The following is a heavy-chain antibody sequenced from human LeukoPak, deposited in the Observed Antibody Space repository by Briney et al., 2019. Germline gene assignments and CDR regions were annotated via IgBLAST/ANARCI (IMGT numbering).Heavy chain of an antibody. J-gene: IGHJ4*02. CDR2: ITGDGGRT. Sequence: PGGSLRLSCAASGFTFDDYAIHWVRQAPGKGLEWVSLITGDGGRTYYADPVKGRFTISRDNSKTSLYLQMNSLRTEDTALYYCAKDIGYSTTWYLESWGQGTLVTVSS. CDR1: GFTFDDYA. D-gene: IGHD6-13*01. V-gene: IGHV3-43*02. CDR3: AKDIGYSTTWYLES.